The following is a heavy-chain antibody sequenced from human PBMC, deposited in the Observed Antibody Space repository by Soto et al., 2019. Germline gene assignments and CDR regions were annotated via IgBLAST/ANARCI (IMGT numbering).Heavy chain of an antibody. V-gene: IGHV1-18*04. J-gene: IGHJ4*02. D-gene: IGHD3-10*01. CDR2: ISAYNGNT. Sequence: QVQLVQSGAEVKKPGAPVKVSCKASGYTFTSYGISWVRQAPGQGHEWMGWISAYNGNTNYAQKLQGRVTMTTDKSTSRADMELRSLRSDASAVYYCARDVAWVVWFGESLSLDYWGQGTLVTVSS. CDR1: GYTFTSYG. CDR3: ARDVAWVVWFGESLSLDY.